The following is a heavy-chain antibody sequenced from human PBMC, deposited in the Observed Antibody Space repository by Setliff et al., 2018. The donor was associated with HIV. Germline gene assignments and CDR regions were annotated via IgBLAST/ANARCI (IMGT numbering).Heavy chain of an antibody. CDR3: GKSSDGYNHGLH. CDR2: IKTDSSST. Sequence: LSLSCAVSGFTFSNYWMHWVRQVPGKGLEWVSRIKTDSSSTDYADSVKGRFTISRDNSKNTLYLQMNSLRVEDTAVYYCGKSSDGYNHGLHWGQGTLVTVSS. V-gene: IGHV3-74*01. J-gene: IGHJ4*02. CDR1: GFTFSNYW. D-gene: IGHD2-21*02.